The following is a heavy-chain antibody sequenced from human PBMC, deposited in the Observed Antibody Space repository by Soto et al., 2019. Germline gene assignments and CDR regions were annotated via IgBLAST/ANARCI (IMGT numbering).Heavy chain of an antibody. J-gene: IGHJ4*02. V-gene: IGHV3-30-3*01. D-gene: IGHD1-1*01. CDR2: ISYDGSNK. CDR1: GFTFSSYA. Sequence: ESGGGVVQPGRSLRLSCAASGFTFSSYAMHWVRQAPGKGLEWVAVISYDGSNKYYADSVKGRFTISRDNSKNTLYLQMNSLRAEDTAVYYCARQPQELLDYWGQGTLVTVSS. CDR3: ARQPQELLDY.